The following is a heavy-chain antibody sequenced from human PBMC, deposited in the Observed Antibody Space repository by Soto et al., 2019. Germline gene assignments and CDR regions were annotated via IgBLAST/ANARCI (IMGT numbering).Heavy chain of an antibody. Sequence: GGSLRLSCAASGFTFSGSAMHWVRQASGKGLEWVGRIRSKANSYATAYAASVKGRFTISRDDSKNTAYLQMNSLKTEDTAVYYCTRPTGYCSSTSCPGVYYYYYMDVWGKGTTVTVSS. V-gene: IGHV3-73*01. J-gene: IGHJ6*03. D-gene: IGHD2-2*01. CDR3: TRPTGYCSSTSCPGVYYYYYMDV. CDR2: IRSKANSYAT. CDR1: GFTFSGSA.